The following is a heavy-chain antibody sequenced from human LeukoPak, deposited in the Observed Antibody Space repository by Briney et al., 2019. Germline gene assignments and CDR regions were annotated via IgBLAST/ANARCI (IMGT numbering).Heavy chain of an antibody. CDR2: ISGSGGST. CDR3: ARPRTTMIEERNYFDY. J-gene: IGHJ4*02. CDR1: GFTFSSYA. D-gene: IGHD3-22*01. Sequence: GGSLRLSCAASGFTFSSYAMSWVRQAPGKGLEWVSAISGSGGSTYYADSVKGRFTISRDNAKNSLYLQMNSLRAEDTAVYYCARPRTTMIEERNYFDYWGQGTLVTVSS. V-gene: IGHV3-23*01.